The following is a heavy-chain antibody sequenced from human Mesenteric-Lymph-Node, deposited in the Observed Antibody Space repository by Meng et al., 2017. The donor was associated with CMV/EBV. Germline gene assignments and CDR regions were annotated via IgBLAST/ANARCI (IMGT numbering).Heavy chain of an antibody. CDR1: GFTFSSYA. V-gene: IGHV3-30*04. CDR2: ISYDGSNK. CDR3: ARDGGYSSSIYWYFDL. J-gene: IGHJ2*01. Sequence: GGSLRLSCAASGFTFSSYAMHWVRQAPGKGLEGVAIISYDGSNKYYADSAKGRFTISRDNSKNTLYLQMNSLRAEDTVVYYCARDGGYSSSIYWYFDLWGRGTLVTVSS. D-gene: IGHD6-13*01.